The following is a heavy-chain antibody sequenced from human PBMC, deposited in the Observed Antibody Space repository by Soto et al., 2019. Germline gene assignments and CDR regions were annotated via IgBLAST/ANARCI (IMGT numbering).Heavy chain of an antibody. CDR2: IHPAGQPI. CDR3: ARRGSS. J-gene: IGHJ3*01. Sequence: EVQLVESGGGLVQPGGSLRLSRVASGFTFSSSEMYWVRQAPGKGLEWVSYIHPAGQPIFYADSVKGRFTISRDNAKNSLYLQMNSLRAEDTAVYYCARRGSSWGQGTMVTVSS. CDR1: GFTFSSSE. V-gene: IGHV3-48*03. D-gene: IGHD2-2*01.